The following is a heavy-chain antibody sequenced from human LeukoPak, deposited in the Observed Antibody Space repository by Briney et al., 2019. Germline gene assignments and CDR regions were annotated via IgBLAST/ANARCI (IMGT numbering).Heavy chain of an antibody. CDR1: GGSISSSSYY. D-gene: IGHD6-13*01. CDR2: IYYSGST. V-gene: IGHV4-39*07. CDR3: ANSIAAAAPNWFDP. J-gene: IGHJ5*02. Sequence: SETLSLTCTVSGGSISSSSYYWGWIRQPPGKGLEWIGSIYYSGSTYYNPSLKSRVTISVDTSKNQFSLKLSSVTAADTAVYYCANSIAAAAPNWFDPWGQGTLVTVSS.